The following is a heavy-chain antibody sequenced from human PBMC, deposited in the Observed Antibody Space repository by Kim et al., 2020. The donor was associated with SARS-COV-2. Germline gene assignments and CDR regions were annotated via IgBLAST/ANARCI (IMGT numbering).Heavy chain of an antibody. D-gene: IGHD6-19*01. Sequence: GGSLRLSCAASGFTFSSYAMHWVRQAPGKGLEWVAVISYDGSNKYYADSVKGRFTISRDNSKNTLYLQMNSLRAEDTAVYYCAHITPYSSGWHGTTYNWFDPWGQGTLVTVSS. J-gene: IGHJ5*02. CDR3: AHITPYSSGWHGTTYNWFDP. V-gene: IGHV3-30*04. CDR2: ISYDGSNK. CDR1: GFTFSSYA.